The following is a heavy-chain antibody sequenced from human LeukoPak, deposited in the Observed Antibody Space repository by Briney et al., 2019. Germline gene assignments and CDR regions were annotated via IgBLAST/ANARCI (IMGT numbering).Heavy chain of an antibody. CDR2: INTDGSST. CDR3: AREIVVAGTRAWFDP. CDR1: GFTLSVYS. J-gene: IGHJ5*02. Sequence: GGSLRLSCAASGFTLSVYSMHWVRQAPGKGLVWVSRINTDGSSTNYADSVKDRFTISRDNAKNTLYLQMHSPRAEDTAVYYCAREIVVAGTRAWFDPWGQGTLVTVSS. V-gene: IGHV3-74*01. D-gene: IGHD6-19*01.